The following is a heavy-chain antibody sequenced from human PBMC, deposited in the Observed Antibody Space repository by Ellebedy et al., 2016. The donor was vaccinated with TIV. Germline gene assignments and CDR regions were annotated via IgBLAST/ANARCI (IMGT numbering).Heavy chain of an antibody. D-gene: IGHD1-26*01. J-gene: IGHJ5*02. Sequence: GESLKISCAASGFTFSSYSMIWVRQAPGKGLEWLSYISVSTNMMYYADSVKGRFTISRENAKNSLYLQMNSLRVEDTAVYYCARERRGARWFDPWGQGTLVTVSS. V-gene: IGHV3-48*04. CDR3: ARERRGARWFDP. CDR2: ISVSTNMM. CDR1: GFTFSSYS.